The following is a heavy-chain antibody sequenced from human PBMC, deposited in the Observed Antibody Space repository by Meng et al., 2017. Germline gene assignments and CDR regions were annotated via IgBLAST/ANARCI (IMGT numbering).Heavy chain of an antibody. CDR3: ATEGLLSSRRSNDY. Sequence: SETLSLTCTVSGGSISSYYWSWIRQPPGKGLEWIGYIYYSGSTNYNPSLKSRVTISVDTSKNQFSLKLSSVTAADTAVYYCATEGLLSSRRSNDYWGQGTLVTVSS. D-gene: IGHD2-15*01. CDR1: GGSISSYY. CDR2: IYYSGST. V-gene: IGHV4-59*12. J-gene: IGHJ4*02.